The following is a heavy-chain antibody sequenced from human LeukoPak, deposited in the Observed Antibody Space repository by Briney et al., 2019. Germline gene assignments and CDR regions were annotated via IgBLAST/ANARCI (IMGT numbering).Heavy chain of an antibody. CDR2: FDPEDGET. Sequence: PVASVKVSCKVSGYTLTELSMHWVRQAPGKGLEWMGGFDPEDGETIYAQKFQGRVTMTEDTSTDTAYVELSSLRSEDTAVYYCATVLRFLEWFPNWFDPWGQGTLVTVSS. J-gene: IGHJ5*02. CDR1: GYTLTELS. CDR3: ATVLRFLEWFPNWFDP. D-gene: IGHD3-3*01. V-gene: IGHV1-24*01.